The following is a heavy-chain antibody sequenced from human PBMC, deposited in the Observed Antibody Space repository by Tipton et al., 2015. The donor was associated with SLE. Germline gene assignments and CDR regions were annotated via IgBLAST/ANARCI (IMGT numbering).Heavy chain of an antibody. CDR3: ARDPALPGGNYNDMDV. CDR2: ISGDGINK. D-gene: IGHD3-16*01. CDR1: GFTFSNYA. J-gene: IGHJ6*02. Sequence: SLRLSCAASGFTFSNYAIHWLRQAPNKGLEGLAVISGDGINKFYADSVDGRFTISRDNSENILYLQMNRLRAEDTAVYYCARDPALPGGNYNDMDVWGQGTTVIVSS. V-gene: IGHV3-30*04.